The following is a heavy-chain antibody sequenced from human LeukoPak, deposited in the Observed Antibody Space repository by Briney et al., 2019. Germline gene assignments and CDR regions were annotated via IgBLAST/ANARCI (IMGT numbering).Heavy chain of an antibody. Sequence: PGGALRLSCAASGFTFSSYVVNWVRQAPGKGLEWVSYINSSGNTIYYADSVKGRFTISRDNAKNSLYLQMNSLRAEDTAVYYCARDRNVGWFGELSDLDYWGQGTLVTVSS. CDR2: INSSGNTI. J-gene: IGHJ4*02. CDR1: GFTFSSYV. D-gene: IGHD3-10*01. CDR3: ARDRNVGWFGELSDLDY. V-gene: IGHV3-48*03.